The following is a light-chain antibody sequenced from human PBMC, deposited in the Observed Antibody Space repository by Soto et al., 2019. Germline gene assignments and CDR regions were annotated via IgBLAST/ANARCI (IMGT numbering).Light chain of an antibody. J-gene: IGKJ4*01. CDR3: QQHNSYPLT. Sequence: DLQMTQSPSSLAAFVGYTVTIPCRASQGVSSFLAWYQQKPGKAPKLLIYATSTLQSGVPSRFSGSGSGTDFTLTISSLQPEDFATYYCQQHNSYPLTFGGGTKVDIK. CDR2: ATS. CDR1: QGVSSF. V-gene: IGKV1-9*01.